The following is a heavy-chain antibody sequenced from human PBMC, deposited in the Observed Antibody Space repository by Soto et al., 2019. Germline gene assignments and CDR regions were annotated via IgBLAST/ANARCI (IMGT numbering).Heavy chain of an antibody. Sequence: EVQLVESGGGLVVPGGSLSLSCVASGFTFSSYHMSWVRQAPGRGLEWVSSINPSSTHIYYADSVRGRFAISRDHSKNSLYLQMNSLRTEDAAVYYCARGYCGGGGCYLRREACAVWGQGTLVTVS. D-gene: IGHD2-15*01. CDR3: ARGYCGGGGCYLRREACAV. V-gene: IGHV3-21*01. CDR2: INPSSTHI. CDR1: GFTFSSYH. J-gene: IGHJ3*01.